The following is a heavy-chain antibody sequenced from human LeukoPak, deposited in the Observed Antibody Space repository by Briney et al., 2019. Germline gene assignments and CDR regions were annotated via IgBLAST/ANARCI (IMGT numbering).Heavy chain of an antibody. CDR1: GYTFTSYG. CDR2: ISAYNGNT. V-gene: IGHV1-18*01. D-gene: IGHD3-3*01. CDR3: AGDLHITIFGVVTSPLDY. Sequence: ASVKVSCRASGYTFTSYGISWVRQAPGQGLEWMGWISAYNGNTNYAQKLQGRVTMTTDTSTSTAYMELRSLRSDDTAVYYCAGDLHITIFGVVTSPLDYWGQGTLVTVSS. J-gene: IGHJ4*02.